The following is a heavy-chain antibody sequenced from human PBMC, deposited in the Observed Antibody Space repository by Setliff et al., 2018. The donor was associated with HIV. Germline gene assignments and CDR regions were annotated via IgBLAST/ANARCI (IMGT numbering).Heavy chain of an antibody. CDR1: GGSISSGSYY. CDR3: ARGRYDNSHFYYEVIDY. J-gene: IGHJ4*02. CDR2: IYVPGIS. V-gene: IGHV4-61*02. D-gene: IGHD3-22*01. Sequence: PSETLSLTCTVSGGSISSGSYYWSWIRQPAGKGLEWIGRIYVPGISNYNPSLKSRVTISADTSKNQFSLKLSSVTAADTAVYYCARGRYDNSHFYYEVIDYWGQG.